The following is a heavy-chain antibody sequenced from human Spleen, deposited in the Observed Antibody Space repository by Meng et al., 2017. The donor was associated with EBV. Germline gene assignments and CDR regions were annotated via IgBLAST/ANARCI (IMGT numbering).Heavy chain of an antibody. Sequence: RLQLQESGPGLVKPSETLSLTCTVSGGSISSGIYYWGWIRQPPGKGLEWSGSMYYSGSTYYNPSLKSRVTISVDTSKNQFSLTLSSVTAADTAVYYCARSVETAMVFDSWGQGTLVTVSS. CDR2: MYYSGST. D-gene: IGHD5-18*01. V-gene: IGHV4-39*06. J-gene: IGHJ4*02. CDR3: ARSVETAMVFDS. CDR1: GGSISSGIYY.